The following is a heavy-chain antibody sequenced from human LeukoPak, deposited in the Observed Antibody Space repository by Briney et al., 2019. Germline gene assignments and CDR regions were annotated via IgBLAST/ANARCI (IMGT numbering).Heavy chain of an antibody. CDR1: GGSISSGDYY. CDR3: ARGRSNYYGMDV. J-gene: IGHJ6*02. Sequence: SETLSLTCTVSGGSISSGDYYWSWIRQPPGKSLEWIGYIYYNGNTNYSPSLKSRVTMSVDTSKNLFSLKVSSVTAADTAVYYCARGRSNYYGMDVWGQGTTVTVSS. D-gene: IGHD1-26*01. V-gene: IGHV4-61*08. CDR2: IYYNGNT.